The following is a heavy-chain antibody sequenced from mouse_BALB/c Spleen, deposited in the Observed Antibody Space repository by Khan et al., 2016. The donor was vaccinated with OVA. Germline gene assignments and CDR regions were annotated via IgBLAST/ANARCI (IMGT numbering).Heavy chain of an antibody. CDR3: AREEALYYFDY. CDR2: IYPGTDNT. V-gene: IGHV1-76*01. D-gene: IGHD3-2*02. Sequence: QVQLKQSGAELVRPGASVKLSCKTSGYIFTNYWIHWVKQRSGQGLEWIARIYPGTDNTYYSEKVRDKATLTADKSSSTAYMQLSSLKSEDSAIYFCAREEALYYFDYWGQGTTLTVSS. CDR1: GYIFTNYW. J-gene: IGHJ2*01.